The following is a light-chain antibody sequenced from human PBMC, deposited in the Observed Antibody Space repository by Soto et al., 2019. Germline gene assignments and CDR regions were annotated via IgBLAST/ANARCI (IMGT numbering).Light chain of an antibody. CDR2: GAS. CDR3: QQFGSSPWT. V-gene: IGKV3-20*01. J-gene: IGKJ1*01. Sequence: EIVLTQSPGTLSLSPEERATLSCRASQSVSSSYLAWYQQKPGQAPRLLIYGASSRATGIPDRFSGSGSGTDFALTISRLEPDDFAVYYCQQFGSSPWTFGQGTKVEIK. CDR1: QSVSSSY.